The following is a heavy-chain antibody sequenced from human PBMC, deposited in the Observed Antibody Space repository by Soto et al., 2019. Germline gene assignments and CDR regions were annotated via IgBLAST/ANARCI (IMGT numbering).Heavy chain of an antibody. CDR3: TKDRAFLRIFDY. CDR2: IKSKTDGGTT. D-gene: IGHD5-12*01. Sequence: PGGSLRLSCAASGFTFSNAWMSWFRQAPGRGLEWVGRIKSKTDGGTTDYAAPVKDRFTISRDDSKNTLFLQMSSLTTGDTAVYYCTKDRAFLRIFDYWGQGALVTVSS. V-gene: IGHV3-15*01. CDR1: GFTFSNAW. J-gene: IGHJ4*02.